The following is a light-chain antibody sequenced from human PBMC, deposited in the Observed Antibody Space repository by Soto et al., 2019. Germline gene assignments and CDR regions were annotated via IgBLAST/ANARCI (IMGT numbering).Light chain of an antibody. V-gene: IGKV3D-20*02. CDR1: LHISSAY. CDR3: QQRSNWPSLT. Sequence: EILLTQSPGTLSLSPGQRATLSCRASLHISSAYLAWYQQKPGLPPRLLIHGASRRATGIPARFSGSGSETDFTLTISSLEPEDSAVYYCQQRSNWPSLTFGGGTKVEIK. J-gene: IGKJ4*01. CDR2: GAS.